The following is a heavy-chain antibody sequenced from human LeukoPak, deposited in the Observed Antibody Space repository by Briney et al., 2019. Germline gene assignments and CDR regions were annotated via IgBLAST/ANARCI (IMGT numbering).Heavy chain of an antibody. CDR3: ARVLADYGVSY. V-gene: IGHV4-34*01. D-gene: IGHD4-17*01. CDR2: INHSGST. Sequence: PSETLSLTCAVYGGSFSGYYWSWIRQPPGKGLEWIGEINHSGSTNYNPSLKSRVTISVDTSKNQFSLKLSSVTAADTAVYYCARVLADYGVSYWGQGTLVTVSS. J-gene: IGHJ4*02. CDR1: GGSFSGYY.